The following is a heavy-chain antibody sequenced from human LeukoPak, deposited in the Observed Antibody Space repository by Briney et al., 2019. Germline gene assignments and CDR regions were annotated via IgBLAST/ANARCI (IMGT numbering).Heavy chain of an antibody. CDR2: INHSGSS. CDR1: GGSISSYY. V-gene: IGHV4-34*01. J-gene: IGHJ5*02. CDR3: ARAPHYYDSSGFGIWFDP. D-gene: IGHD3-22*01. Sequence: SETLSLTCTVSGGSISSYYWSWIRQPPGKGLEWIGEINHSGSSNYNPSLKSRVTISVDTSKNQFSLKLSSVTAADTAVYYCARAPHYYDSSGFGIWFDPWGQGTLVTVSS.